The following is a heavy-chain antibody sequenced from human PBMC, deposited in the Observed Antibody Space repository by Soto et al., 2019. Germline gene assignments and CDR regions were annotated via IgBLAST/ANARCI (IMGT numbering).Heavy chain of an antibody. CDR3: ARDAVATQTDAFDI. Sequence: PGGSLRLSCAASGFTFSSYWMSWVRQAPGKGLEWVANIKQDGSEKYYVDSVKGRFTISRDNAKNSLYLRMNSLRAEDTAVYYCARDAVATQTDAFDIWGQGTMVTVSS. D-gene: IGHD6-19*01. V-gene: IGHV3-7*01. J-gene: IGHJ3*02. CDR2: IKQDGSEK. CDR1: GFTFSSYW.